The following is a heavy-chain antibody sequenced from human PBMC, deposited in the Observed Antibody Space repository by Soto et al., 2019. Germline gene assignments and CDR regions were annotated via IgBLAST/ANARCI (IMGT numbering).Heavy chain of an antibody. V-gene: IGHV4-38-2*01. Sequence: SETLSLTCAVSGYSISSGYYWGWIRQPPGKGLEWIGSIYHSGSTYYNPSLKSRVTISVDTSKNQFSLKLSSVTAADTAVYYCAREFWSGYYTYHTYYYGMDVWGQGTTVTVSS. CDR2: IYHSGST. CDR3: AREFWSGYYTYHTYYYGMDV. CDR1: GYSISSGYY. D-gene: IGHD3-3*01. J-gene: IGHJ6*02.